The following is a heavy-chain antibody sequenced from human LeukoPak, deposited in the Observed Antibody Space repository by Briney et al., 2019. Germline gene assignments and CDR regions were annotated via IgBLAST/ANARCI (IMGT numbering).Heavy chain of an antibody. CDR1: AFTVSIXRYW. CDR2: INSGGTVT. J-gene: IGHJ4*02. CDR3: ARGGYHAYYLDY. V-gene: IGHV3-74*01. D-gene: IGHD5-18*01. Sequence: GGSXXLSCAASAFTVSIXRYWMHWXRQAPGKGLVWVSRINSGGTVTNYADSVKGRLTISRDNAKNTLYLQMNSLRAEDTAVYYCARGGYHAYYLDYWGQGSLVTVSS.